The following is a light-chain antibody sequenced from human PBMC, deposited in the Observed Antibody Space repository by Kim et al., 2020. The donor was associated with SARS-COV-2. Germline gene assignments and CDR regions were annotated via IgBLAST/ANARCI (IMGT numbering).Light chain of an antibody. CDR1: QSVGSS. V-gene: IGKV1-5*03. J-gene: IGKJ2*01. CDR3: QQYDDYPHT. CDR2: KAS. Sequence: ASVGDSVTITCRASQSVGSSLAWYQQMPGKAPKLLISKASILESGVPSKFSGSGSGTDFTRTISSLQPDDFAIYYCQQYDDYPHTFGQGTKLEI.